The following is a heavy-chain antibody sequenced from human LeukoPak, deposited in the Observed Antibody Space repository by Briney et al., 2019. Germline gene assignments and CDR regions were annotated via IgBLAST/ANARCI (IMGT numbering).Heavy chain of an antibody. D-gene: IGHD4-17*01. CDR3: ARGGPYGDYVMDY. Sequence: ASVKVSCKASGYTFTSYAMHWVRQAPGQRLEWMGWINAGNGNTKYSQKFQGRVTITRDTSASTAYMELSSLRSDDTAVYYCARGGPYGDYVMDYWGQGTLVTVSS. CDR2: INAGNGNT. J-gene: IGHJ4*02. V-gene: IGHV1-3*01. CDR1: GYTFTSYA.